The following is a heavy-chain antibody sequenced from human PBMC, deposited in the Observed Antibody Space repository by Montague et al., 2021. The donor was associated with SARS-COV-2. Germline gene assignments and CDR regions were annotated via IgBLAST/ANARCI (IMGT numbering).Heavy chain of an antibody. CDR1: GYTLTELS. J-gene: IGHJ5*02. CDR3: ATTTAMVLGDWFDP. V-gene: IGHV1-24*01. CDR2: FDPEDGET. Sequence: SVKVSCKVSGYTLTELSMHWVRQAPGKGLEWIGGFDPEDGETIYAQKFQGRVTMTEDTSTDTAYMELSSLRSEDTAVYYCATTTAMVLGDWFDPWGQGTLVTVSS. D-gene: IGHD5-18*01.